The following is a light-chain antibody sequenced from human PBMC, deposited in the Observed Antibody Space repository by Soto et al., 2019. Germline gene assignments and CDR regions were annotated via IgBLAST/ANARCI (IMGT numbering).Light chain of an antibody. J-gene: IGKJ5*01. V-gene: IGKV3-20*01. Sequence: EIVLTQSPGTLSLSPGERATLSCRASQSVSGNYLAWYQQKPGQAPRLLIYGASTRATAIPDRFSGSGSGTDFSLTINKLEPEAFVVYFCQQYSSSPRISFGQGTRLVIK. CDR3: QQYSSSPRIS. CDR2: GAS. CDR1: QSVSGNY.